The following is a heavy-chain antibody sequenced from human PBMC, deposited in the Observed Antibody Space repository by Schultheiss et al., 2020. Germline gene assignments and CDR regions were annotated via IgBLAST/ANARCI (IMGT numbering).Heavy chain of an antibody. V-gene: IGHV3-23*01. CDR3: AKGSGSYIADHAFDI. CDR1: GFTFSSYA. Sequence: GESLKISCAASGFTFSSYAMSWVRQAPGKGLEWVSAISGSGGSTYYADSVKGRFTISRDNSKNTLYLQMNSLRAEDTAVYYCAKGSGSYIADHAFDIWGQGTMVTVSS. J-gene: IGHJ3*02. D-gene: IGHD3-10*01. CDR2: ISGSGGST.